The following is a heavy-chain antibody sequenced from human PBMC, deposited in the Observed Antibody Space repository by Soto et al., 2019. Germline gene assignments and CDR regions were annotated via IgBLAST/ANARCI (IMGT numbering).Heavy chain of an antibody. Sequence: QVQLQESGPGLVKPSQTLSLTCTVSGGSISSGDYYWSWIRQPPGKGLEWIGYIYYSGSTYYNPSLKSRVTISVDTSKNQFSLKLRSVTAADTAVYYCARHRRRIRFLEWLPLSPYGMDVWGQGTTVTVSS. J-gene: IGHJ6*02. CDR1: GGSISSGDYY. CDR2: IYYSGST. D-gene: IGHD3-3*01. CDR3: ARHRRRIRFLEWLPLSPYGMDV. V-gene: IGHV4-30-4*01.